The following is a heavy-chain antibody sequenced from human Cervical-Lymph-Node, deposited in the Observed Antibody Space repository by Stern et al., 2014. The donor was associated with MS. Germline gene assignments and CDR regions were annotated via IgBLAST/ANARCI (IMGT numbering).Heavy chain of an antibody. CDR1: GGTFSNYA. CDR2: TNPLFGTT. D-gene: IGHD3-22*01. V-gene: IGHV1-69*01. J-gene: IGHJ4*02. CDR3: AGDRHSSGFDH. Sequence: VQLVESGAEVKKPGSSVRVSCKASGGTFSNYAITWFRQAPGRGLEWMGGTNPLFGTTNYAQKFQGRVTMTAHESTATAYMELSGLRSEDTALYYCAGDRHSSGFDHWGQGTLVTVSS.